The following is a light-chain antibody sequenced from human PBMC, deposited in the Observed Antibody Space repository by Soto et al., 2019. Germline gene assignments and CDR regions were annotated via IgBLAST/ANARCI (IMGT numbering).Light chain of an antibody. CDR3: QQSYSPPWT. CDR1: QSISTY. V-gene: IGKV1-39*01. J-gene: IGKJ1*01. Sequence: DIHMTQSPSSLSASVGDRVTITCRASQSISTYLNWYQQKPGKAPRVLMYDASSLQSGVPSRFSGSGSGTDFTLTITSLQPEDVATYYCQQSYSPPWTFGQGTKVDIK. CDR2: DAS.